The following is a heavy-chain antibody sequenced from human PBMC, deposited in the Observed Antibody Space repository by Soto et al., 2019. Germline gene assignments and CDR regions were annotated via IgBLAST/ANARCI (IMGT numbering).Heavy chain of an antibody. J-gene: IGHJ4*02. D-gene: IGHD3-3*01. CDR2: ISSSSSYT. V-gene: IGHV3-11*06. Sequence: QVQLVESGGGLVQPGGSLRLSCAASGFTFSDYYMSWIRQAPGKGLEWVSYISSSSSYTNYADSVKGRFTISRDNAKNSLYLQMNSLRAEDTAVYYCARAFSEKYYDFWSGYSGAFDYWGQGTLVTVSS. CDR1: GFTFSDYY. CDR3: ARAFSEKYYDFWSGYSGAFDY.